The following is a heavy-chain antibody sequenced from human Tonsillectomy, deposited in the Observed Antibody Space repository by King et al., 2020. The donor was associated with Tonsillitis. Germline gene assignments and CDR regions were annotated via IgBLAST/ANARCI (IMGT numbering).Heavy chain of an antibody. CDR2: TKPDGSEN. Sequence: EVQLVESGGGLVQPGGNLRLSCVASGFSFSSSWMTWVRQPPGKGLEWVATTKPDGSENWYVDSVKGRFTISRDNAKNSLYLQMNSLRAEDTAVYYCARDRGYSRFDYWGQGTLVTVAS. J-gene: IGHJ4*02. V-gene: IGHV3-7*04. CDR3: ARDRGYSRFDY. CDR1: GFSFSSSW. D-gene: IGHD2-21*01.